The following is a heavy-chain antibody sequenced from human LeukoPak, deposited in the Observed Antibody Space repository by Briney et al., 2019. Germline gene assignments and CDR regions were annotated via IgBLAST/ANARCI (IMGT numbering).Heavy chain of an antibody. D-gene: IGHD3-3*01. CDR2: IYTSGST. J-gene: IGHJ3*02. CDR3: ARASYDFWSGYYLHDAFDI. CDR1: GGSISSGSYY. Sequence: SETLSLTCTVSGGSISSGSYYWSWIRQPAGKGLEWIGRIYTSGSTNYNPSLKSRVTISVDTSKYQFSLKLSSVTAADTAVYYCARASYDFWSGYYLHDAFDIWGQGTMVTVSS. V-gene: IGHV4-61*02.